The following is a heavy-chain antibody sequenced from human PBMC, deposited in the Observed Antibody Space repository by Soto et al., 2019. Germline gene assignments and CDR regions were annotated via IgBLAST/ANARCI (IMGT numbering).Heavy chain of an antibody. CDR2: ISYDGSNK. CDR1: GFTFSSYA. V-gene: IGHV3-30-3*01. CDR3: ARDKRDLRFLELSSYFDY. J-gene: IGHJ4*02. D-gene: IGHD3-3*01. Sequence: HPGGSLRLSCAASGFTFSSYAMHWVRQAPGKGLEWVAVISYDGSNKYYADSVKGRFTISRDNSKNTLYLQLNSLRAEDTAVYDCARDKRDLRFLELSSYFDYCGEGT.